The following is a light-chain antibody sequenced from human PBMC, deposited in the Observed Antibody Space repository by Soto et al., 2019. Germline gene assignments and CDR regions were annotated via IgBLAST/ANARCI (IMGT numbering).Light chain of an antibody. CDR2: EVS. J-gene: IGLJ2*01. V-gene: IGLV2-14*01. CDR3: SSYTSSNSLL. Sequence: QSALTQPASVSGSPGQSITISCTGTSGDVGGYNYVSWYQQHPGKAPKLMIYEVSNRPSGVSNRFSGSKSGNTASLTISGLQAEDEADYYCSSYTSSNSLLFGGGTKLTVL. CDR1: SGDVGGYNY.